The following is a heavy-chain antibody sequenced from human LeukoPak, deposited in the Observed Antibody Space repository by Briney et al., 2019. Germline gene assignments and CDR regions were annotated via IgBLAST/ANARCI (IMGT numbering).Heavy chain of an antibody. D-gene: IGHD1-26*01. CDR3: AGELLAAFDI. J-gene: IGHJ3*02. CDR1: GFTVSSNY. CDR2: IYSGGST. Sequence: GGSLSLSCAASGFTVSSNYMSWVGQAPGKGLEWVSVIYSGGSTYYAASVKGRFTISRDNSKNTLYLQMNSLRAEDTAVYYCAGELLAAFDIWGQGTMVSVSS. V-gene: IGHV3-66*01.